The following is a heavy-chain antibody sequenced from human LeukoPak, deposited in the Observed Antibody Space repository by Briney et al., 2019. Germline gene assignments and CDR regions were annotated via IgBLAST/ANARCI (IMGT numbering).Heavy chain of an antibody. CDR2: IYYSGST. CDR1: GGSISSYY. V-gene: IGHV4-59*08. J-gene: IGHJ3*02. CDR3: ARHLKIGGAFDI. D-gene: IGHD3-16*01. Sequence: SETLSLTCTVSGGSISSYYWSWIRQPPGKGLEWIGYIYYSGSTNYNPSLKSRVTISVDTSKNQFSLKLSSVTAADTAVYYCARHLKIGGAFDIWGQGTMVTVSS.